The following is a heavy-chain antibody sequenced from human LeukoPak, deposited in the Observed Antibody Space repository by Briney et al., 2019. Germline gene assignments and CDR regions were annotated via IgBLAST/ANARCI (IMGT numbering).Heavy chain of an antibody. D-gene: IGHD3-22*01. V-gene: IGHV3-23*01. J-gene: IGHJ4*02. CDR2: TSGSGGST. CDR3: AKDVGSGYYSRFDY. Sequence: GGSLRLSCAASGFPFSNYAMTWVRQVPGNGLEWVSGTSGSGGSTYHADSVKGRFTISRDNSKNTLYLQMNSLRAEDTAVYYCAKDVGSGYYSRFDYWGQGTLVTVSS. CDR1: GFPFSNYA.